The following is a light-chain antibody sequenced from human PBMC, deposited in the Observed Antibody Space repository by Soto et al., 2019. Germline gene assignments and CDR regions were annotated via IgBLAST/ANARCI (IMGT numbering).Light chain of an antibody. CDR2: EVS. V-gene: IGLV2-14*01. Sequence: QSALTQPASVSGSPGQSITISCTGTNSDVGGYNYVSWYQQHPGKAPKLMIYEVSHRPSGVSNRFSGSKSGNTASLTISGLQAEDAADYYCSSYTGSNTLVFGGGTKVTVL. J-gene: IGLJ2*01. CDR3: SSYTGSNTLV. CDR1: NSDVGGYNY.